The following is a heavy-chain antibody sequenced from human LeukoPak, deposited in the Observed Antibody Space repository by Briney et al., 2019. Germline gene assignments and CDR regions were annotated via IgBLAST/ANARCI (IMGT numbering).Heavy chain of an antibody. Sequence: GTSVKVSCKASGFTFSSSAVQWVRQARGQRLEGIGGIVVGSGKTNYAQKFQERVTITRDMSTSTAYMELSSLRSEDTAVYYCAAAYFYDRSGYHFDYWGQGTLVTVSS. CDR2: IVVGSGKT. V-gene: IGHV1-58*01. CDR3: AAAYFYDRSGYHFDY. CDR1: GFTFSSSA. J-gene: IGHJ4*02. D-gene: IGHD3-22*01.